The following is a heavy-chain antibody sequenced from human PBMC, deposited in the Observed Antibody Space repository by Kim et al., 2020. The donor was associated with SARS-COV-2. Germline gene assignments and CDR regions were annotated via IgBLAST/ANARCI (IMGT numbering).Heavy chain of an antibody. J-gene: IGHJ4*02. D-gene: IGHD3-22*01. V-gene: IGHV4-34*01. CDR2: VDHRGNT. Sequence: SETLSLTCAVSGGSFSGFFWTWIRQSPGKGLEYLGEVDHRGNTNYHPSLLSRISISIDTSKDQFSLNLTSVTAADTAVYYCARETKINGYYYPVDWGQGILVTVSS. CDR1: GGSFSGFF. CDR3: ARETKINGYYYPVD.